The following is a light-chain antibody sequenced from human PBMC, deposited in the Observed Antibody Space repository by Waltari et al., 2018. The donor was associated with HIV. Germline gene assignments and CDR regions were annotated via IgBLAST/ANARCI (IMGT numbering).Light chain of an antibody. J-gene: IGLJ3*02. Sequence: QTVVTQEPSFSVSPGGTVTLTCGLRSGSVSTNYYPSWYQQTPGQAPRTLIYNTNSRTSGVPDRFSGSILGNKAALTITGARADDESNYYCVLYMGSGIWVFGGGTKVTVL. CDR1: SGSVSTNYY. V-gene: IGLV8-61*01. CDR2: NTN. CDR3: VLYMGSGIWV.